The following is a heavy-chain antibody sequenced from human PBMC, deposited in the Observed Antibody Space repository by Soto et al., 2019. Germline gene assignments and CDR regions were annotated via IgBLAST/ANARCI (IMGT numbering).Heavy chain of an antibody. D-gene: IGHD3-22*01. CDR3: ATDPGYYDSSGYYPEYFQH. CDR2: FDPEDGEK. J-gene: IGHJ1*01. V-gene: IGHV1-24*01. CDR1: GFTLTELS. Sequence: ASGKVSFKVSGFTLTELSMHLVRQAPGKGLGWMGGFDPEDGEKIYGQKFQGRVTMTEDTSTDTAYMELSSLRSEDTAVYYCATDPGYYDSSGYYPEYFQHWGQGTLVTVSS.